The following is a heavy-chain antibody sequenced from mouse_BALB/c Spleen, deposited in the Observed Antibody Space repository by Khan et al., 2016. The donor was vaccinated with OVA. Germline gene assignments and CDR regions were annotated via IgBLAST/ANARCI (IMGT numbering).Heavy chain of an antibody. J-gene: IGHJ4*01. D-gene: IGHD2-2*01. CDR1: GFNIKDTY. CDR2: IDPANGNT. V-gene: IGHV14-3*02. CDR3: ARRRGNDEAYDMDY. Sequence: EVQLQQSGAELVKPGASVKLSCTASGFNIKDTYIHWVKQRSEQGLEWIGRIDPANGNTKYDPKFLGKATITADTSSTTAYLQLSSLTSEDSAGYDGARRRGNDEAYDMDYWGQGTSVTVSS.